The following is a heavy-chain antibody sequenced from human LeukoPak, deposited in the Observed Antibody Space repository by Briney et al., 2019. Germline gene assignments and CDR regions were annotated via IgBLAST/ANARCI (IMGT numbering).Heavy chain of an antibody. CDR2: IYTSGST. V-gene: IGHV4-4*09. CDR1: GGSISSYY. Sequence: SPSETLSLTCTVSGGSISSYYLSWIRQPPGKGLEWIGYIYTSGSTNYNPSLKSRVTISVDTSKNQFSLKLSSVTAADTAVYYCARLVVVPAAMRGWFDPWGQGTLVTVSS. D-gene: IGHD2-2*01. CDR3: ARLVVVPAAMRGWFDP. J-gene: IGHJ5*02.